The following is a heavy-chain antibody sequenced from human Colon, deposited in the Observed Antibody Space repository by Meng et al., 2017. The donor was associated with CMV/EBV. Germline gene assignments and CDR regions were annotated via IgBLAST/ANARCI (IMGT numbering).Heavy chain of an antibody. J-gene: IGHJ4*02. CDR2: IYSSGGT. D-gene: IGHD5/OR15-5a*01. Sequence: GSLRLSCTVSGDSISTYHWTWIRQPPGKGLEWIGYIYSSGGTHYNPSLKSRVTISADMPKKQFPLKLSSVTAADTAVYYCARVMSTAGGAVDWGQGTLVTVSS. CDR1: GDSISTYH. V-gene: IGHV4-59*01. CDR3: ARVMSTAGGAVD.